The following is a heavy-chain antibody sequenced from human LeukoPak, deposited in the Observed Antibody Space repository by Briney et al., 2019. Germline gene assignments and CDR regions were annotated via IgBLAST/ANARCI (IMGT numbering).Heavy chain of an antibody. CDR3: ASESVAPRFFDY. J-gene: IGHJ4*02. D-gene: IGHD6-19*01. V-gene: IGHV3-53*01. CDR1: GFTFSNYA. CDR2: IYSGGST. Sequence: PGGSLRLSCAASGFTFSNYAMSWVRQAPGKGLEWVSVIYSGGSTYYADSVKGRFTISRDNSKNTLYLQMNSLRAEDTAVYYCASESVAPRFFDYWGQGTLVTVSS.